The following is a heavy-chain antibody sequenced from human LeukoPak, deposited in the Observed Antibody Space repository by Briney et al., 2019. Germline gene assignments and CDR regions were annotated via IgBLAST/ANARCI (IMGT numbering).Heavy chain of an antibody. Sequence: SETLSLTCTVSGYSISSGYYWGWIRQPPGKGLEWIGSVYYSGSTYYNPSLKSRVTISVDTSKNQFSLKLSSVTAADTAVYYCATGVTIFGVVISYYFDYWGQGTLVTVSS. J-gene: IGHJ4*02. V-gene: IGHV4-38-2*02. D-gene: IGHD3-3*01. CDR1: GYSISSGYY. CDR2: VYYSGST. CDR3: ATGVTIFGVVISYYFDY.